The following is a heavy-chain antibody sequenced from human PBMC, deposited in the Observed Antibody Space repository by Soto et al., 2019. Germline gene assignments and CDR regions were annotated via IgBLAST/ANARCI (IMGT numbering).Heavy chain of an antibody. V-gene: IGHV1-69*13. J-gene: IGHJ6*02. CDR1: GGTFSSYA. CDR3: AGKGGYPYGMDV. Sequence: SVKVSCKASGGTFSSYAISWVRQAPGQGLEWMGGIIPIFGTANYAQKFQGRVTITADESTSTAYMELSSLRSEDTAVYYCAGKGGYPYGMDVWGQGTTVTVSS. CDR2: IIPIFGTA. D-gene: IGHD5-18*01.